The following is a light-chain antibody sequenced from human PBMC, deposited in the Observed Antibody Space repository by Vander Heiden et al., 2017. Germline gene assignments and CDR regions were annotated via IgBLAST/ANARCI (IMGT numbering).Light chain of an antibody. CDR2: QDT. V-gene: IGLV3-1*01. CDR3: QMWDSSTGV. J-gene: IGLJ2*01. Sequence: SYELTQPPSVSVSPGQTASITCSGDKLGDKYAYWYQQKPGQSPVLVIYQDTERPSGIPERFSGSNSGNTATLTISGTQAMDEADYYCQMWDSSTGVFGGGTKLTVL. CDR1: KLGDKY.